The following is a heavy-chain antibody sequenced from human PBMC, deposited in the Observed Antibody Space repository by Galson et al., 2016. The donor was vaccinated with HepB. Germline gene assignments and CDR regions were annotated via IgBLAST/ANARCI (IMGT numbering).Heavy chain of an antibody. Sequence: SVKVSCKASGYTFTSHYIYWVRQAPGQGLEWMGMISPSGGSTTSAQKFQGRVTMTRDTSTSTVYMELGSLTSEDTAVYYCARGVSSSWPWFFDLWGRGALVTVSS. CDR1: GYTFTSHY. V-gene: IGHV1-46*01. CDR2: ISPSGGST. J-gene: IGHJ2*01. D-gene: IGHD6-13*01. CDR3: ARGVSSSWPWFFDL.